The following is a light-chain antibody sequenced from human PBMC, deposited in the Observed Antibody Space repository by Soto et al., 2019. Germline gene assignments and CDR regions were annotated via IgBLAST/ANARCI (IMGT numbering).Light chain of an antibody. V-gene: IGKV3-15*01. CDR1: QSVSNN. J-gene: IGKJ4*01. CDR3: QQYNTWSPLT. CDR2: GAS. Sequence: EIVMTQSPATLSVSPGERATLSCRASQSVSNNLAWYQQKPGQAPRLLIYGASTRATGIPARFSGSGSGTESTLTLSSLQSEDFAVYYCQQYNTWSPLTFGGGTKVETK.